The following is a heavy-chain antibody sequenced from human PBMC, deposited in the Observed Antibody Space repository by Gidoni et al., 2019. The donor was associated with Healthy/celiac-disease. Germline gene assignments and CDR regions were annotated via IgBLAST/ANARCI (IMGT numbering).Heavy chain of an antibody. CDR2: ISGSGGST. D-gene: IGHD2-2*01. Sequence: EVQLLESGGGLVQPGGSLRLSCAASGFTFSSYAMSWVRQAPGKGLEWVSAISGSGGSTYYADSVKGRFTISRDNSKNTLYLQMNSLRAEDTAVYYCAKDPGAYCSSTSCSDPWGQGTLVTVSS. V-gene: IGHV3-23*01. CDR1: GFTFSSYA. J-gene: IGHJ5*02. CDR3: AKDPGAYCSSTSCSDP.